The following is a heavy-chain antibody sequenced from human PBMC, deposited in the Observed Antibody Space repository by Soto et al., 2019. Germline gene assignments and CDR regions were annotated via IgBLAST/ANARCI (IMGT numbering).Heavy chain of an antibody. CDR1: GDTFASFG. CDR3: ARDQESITDRILQY. V-gene: IGHV1-18*01. Sequence: ASVKVSCKASGDTFASFGFSWVRQAPGQGLEWLGWISAYNGNTHYAQKVRDRVTLTADTSTNTAYMELRSLTSDDTAVYYCARDQESITDRILQYWGQGTRVTVSS. D-gene: IGHD3-10*01. J-gene: IGHJ4*02. CDR2: ISAYNGNT.